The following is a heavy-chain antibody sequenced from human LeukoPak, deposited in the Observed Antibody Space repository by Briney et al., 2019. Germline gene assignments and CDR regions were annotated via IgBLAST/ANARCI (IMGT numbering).Heavy chain of an antibody. CDR2: INSDGSST. CDR1: GFTFSSYW. D-gene: IGHD6-13*01. CDR3: ARDLYSSSWGTLLYYYYGMDV. V-gene: IGHV3-74*01. J-gene: IGHJ6*02. Sequence: GGSLRLSCAASGFTFSSYWMHWDRQAPGKGLVWVSRINSDGSSTSYADSVKGRFTISRDNAKHTLYLQMNSLRAEDTAVYYCARDLYSSSWGTLLYYYYGMDVWGQGTTVTVFS.